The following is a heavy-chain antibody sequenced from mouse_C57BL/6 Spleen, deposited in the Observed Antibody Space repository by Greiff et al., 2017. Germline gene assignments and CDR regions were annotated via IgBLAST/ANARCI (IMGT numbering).Heavy chain of an antibody. V-gene: IGHV3-6*01. D-gene: IGHD2-5*01. Sequence: EVKLQESGPGLVKPSQSLSLTCSVTGYSITSGYYWNWIRQFPGNKLEWMGYISYDGSNNYNPSLKNRISITRDTSKNQFFLKLNSVTTEDTATYYCAREGAYYSNYGPFAYWGQGTLVTVSA. CDR3: AREGAYYSNYGPFAY. J-gene: IGHJ3*01. CDR2: ISYDGSN. CDR1: GYSITSGYY.